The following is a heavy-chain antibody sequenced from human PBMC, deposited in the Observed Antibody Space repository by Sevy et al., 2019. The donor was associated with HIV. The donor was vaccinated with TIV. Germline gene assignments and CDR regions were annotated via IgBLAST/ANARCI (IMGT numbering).Heavy chain of an antibody. CDR3: AKAGDYSYYPYDY. J-gene: IGHJ4*02. CDR1: GFTFDDYA. D-gene: IGHD4-4*01. CDR2: ISWNSGRI. Sequence: GGSLRLSCTASGFTFDDYAMHWVRQAPGKGLEWVSGISWNSGRIGYADSVKGRFTISRDNAKNSLYLQMNSLRAEDTALYYCAKAGDYSYYPYDYWGQGTLVTVSS. V-gene: IGHV3-9*01.